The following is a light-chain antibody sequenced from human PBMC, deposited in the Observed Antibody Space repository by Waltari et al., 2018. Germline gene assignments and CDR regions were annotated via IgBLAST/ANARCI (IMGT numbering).Light chain of an antibody. CDR1: KLGDKY. CDR3: QAWDSSTAWV. CDR2: QNS. J-gene: IGLJ1*01. Sequence: SYELTQPPSVSVSPGQTATIPCSGDKLGDKYACWYQQKPGQSPVLVIYQNSKRPSGIPERFSGSNSGNTATLTISGAQAMDEADYYCQAWDSSTAWVFETGTKVTVL. V-gene: IGLV3-1*01.